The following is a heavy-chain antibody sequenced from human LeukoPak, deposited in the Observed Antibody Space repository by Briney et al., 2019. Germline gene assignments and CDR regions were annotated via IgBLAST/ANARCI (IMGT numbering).Heavy chain of an antibody. CDR1: GFTFNSYA. Sequence: GGSLRLSCAASGFTFNSYAMSWVRQAPGQGLELVSAISGSGAITFYADSVKGRFTISRDNSKNTLYLQMNSLRAEDTALYYCATNLGGAVTTPDDAFDIWGQGTMVTVSS. CDR2: ISGSGAIT. J-gene: IGHJ3*02. D-gene: IGHD4-11*01. V-gene: IGHV3-23*01. CDR3: ATNLGGAVTTPDDAFDI.